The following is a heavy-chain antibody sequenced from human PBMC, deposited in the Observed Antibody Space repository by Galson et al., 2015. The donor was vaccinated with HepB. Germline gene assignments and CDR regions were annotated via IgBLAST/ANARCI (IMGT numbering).Heavy chain of an antibody. D-gene: IGHD3-10*01. Sequence: SLRLSYAASGFGFDTHAMSWVRQAPGKGLERISGISGNGDSTFYGDSVKGRFTVSRDNSKNILFLQMNSLRAEDTGLYFCSKVYGLFDPWGHGILVTVSS. V-gene: IGHV3-23*01. CDR1: GFGFDTHA. CDR3: SKVYGLFDP. J-gene: IGHJ5*02. CDR2: ISGNGDST.